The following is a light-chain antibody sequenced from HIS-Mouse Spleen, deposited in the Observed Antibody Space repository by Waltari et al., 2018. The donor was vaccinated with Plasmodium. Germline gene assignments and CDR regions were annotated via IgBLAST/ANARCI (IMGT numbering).Light chain of an antibody. Sequence: QSALTQPPSASGSPGQSVTNSCTGTRSDVDGYHYVSWYQQHPGKAPNLIIYEVSKRPSGVPDRFSGSKSGNTASLTVSGLQAEDDADYYCSSYAGSNNLVFGGGTKLTVL. V-gene: IGLV2-8*01. CDR2: EVS. CDR1: RSDVDGYHY. CDR3: SSYAGSNNLV. J-gene: IGLJ2*01.